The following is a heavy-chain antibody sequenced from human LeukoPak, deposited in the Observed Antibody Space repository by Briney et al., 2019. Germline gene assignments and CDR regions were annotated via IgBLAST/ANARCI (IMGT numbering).Heavy chain of an antibody. CDR1: GGSISSGGYY. Sequence: SETLSLTCTVSGGSISSGGYYWSWIRQPPGKGLEWIGYIYHSGSTYYNPSLKSRVTISVDRSKNQFSLKLSSVTAADTAVYYCARVTYYDFWSGYLFDYWGQGTLVTVSS. J-gene: IGHJ4*02. CDR2: IYHSGST. D-gene: IGHD3-3*01. CDR3: ARVTYYDFWSGYLFDY. V-gene: IGHV4-30-2*01.